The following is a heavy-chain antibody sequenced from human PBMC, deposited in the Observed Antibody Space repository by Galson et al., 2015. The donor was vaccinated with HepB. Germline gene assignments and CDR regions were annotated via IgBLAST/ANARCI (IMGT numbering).Heavy chain of an antibody. CDR3: ARDSWGRYCSSTSCSQSYYYYGMDV. V-gene: IGHV1-18*01. CDR2: ISAYNGNT. D-gene: IGHD2-2*01. J-gene: IGHJ6*02. CDR1: GYTFTSYG. Sequence: SVTVSCKASGYTFTSYGISWVRQAPGQGLEWMGWISAYNGNTNYAQKLQGRVTMTTDTSTSTAYMELRSLRSDDTAVYYCARDSWGRYCSSTSCSQSYYYYGMDVWGQGTTVTVSS.